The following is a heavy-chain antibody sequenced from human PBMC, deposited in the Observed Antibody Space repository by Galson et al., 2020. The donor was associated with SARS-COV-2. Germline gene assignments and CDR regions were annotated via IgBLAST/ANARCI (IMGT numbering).Heavy chain of an antibody. D-gene: IGHD2-15*01. J-gene: IGHJ4*02. Sequence: GESLKISCAASGFTFSSYSMNWVRQAPGKGLEWVSYISSSSSTIYYADSVKGRFTISRDNAKNSLYLQMNSLRAEDTAVYYCLGGADYWGQGTLVTVSS. V-gene: IGHV3-48*04. CDR2: ISSSSSTI. CDR3: LGGADY. CDR1: GFTFSSYS.